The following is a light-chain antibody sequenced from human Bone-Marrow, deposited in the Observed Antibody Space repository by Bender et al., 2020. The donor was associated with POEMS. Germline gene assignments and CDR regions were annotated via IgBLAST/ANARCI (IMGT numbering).Light chain of an antibody. J-gene: IGLJ2*01. CDR2: QDN. CDR3: SSYTGSSALVV. Sequence: SYELTQPPSVSVSPGQTASITCSGDKLGHKFACWYQQKPGQSPVLLIYQDNKRPSGIPERFSGSKSGNTASLTISGLQTDDEADYYCSSYTGSSALVVFGGGTKVTVL. V-gene: IGLV3-1*01. CDR1: KLGHKF.